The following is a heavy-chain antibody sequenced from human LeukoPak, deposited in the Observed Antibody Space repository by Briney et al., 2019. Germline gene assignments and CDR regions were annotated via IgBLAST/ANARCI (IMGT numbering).Heavy chain of an antibody. CDR3: ARDHGKQWPKGDY. CDR1: GYXFTGYY. V-gene: IGHV1-2*02. D-gene: IGHD6-19*01. CDR2: IDPNSGGT. J-gene: IGHJ4*02. Sequence: ASVKVSCTASGYXFTGYYIHWVRQAPGQGLEWMGGIDPNSGGTNYAQKFQGRVTMTRDTSISTAYMELSRLRADDTAVYYCARDHGKQWPKGDYWGQGTLVTVSS.